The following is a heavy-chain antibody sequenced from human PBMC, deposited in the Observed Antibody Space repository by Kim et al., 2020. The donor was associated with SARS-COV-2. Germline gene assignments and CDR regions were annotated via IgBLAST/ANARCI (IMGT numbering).Heavy chain of an antibody. V-gene: IGHV3-11*01. Sequence: GGSLRLSCAASGFTFSDYYMSWIRQAPGKGLEWVSYISSSGSTIYYADSVKGRFTISRDNAKNSLYLQMNSLRAEDTAVYYCARDWGSGPSDWFDPWGQGTLVTVSS. D-gene: IGHD3-10*01. CDR1: GFTFSDYY. CDR3: ARDWGSGPSDWFDP. CDR2: ISSSGSTI. J-gene: IGHJ5*02.